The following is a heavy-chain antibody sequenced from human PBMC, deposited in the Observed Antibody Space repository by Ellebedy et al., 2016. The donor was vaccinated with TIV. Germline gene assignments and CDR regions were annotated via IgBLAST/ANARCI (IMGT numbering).Heavy chain of an antibody. Sequence: SETLSLXCAVYGGSFSGYYWSWIRQPPGKGLEWIGEINHSGSTNYNPSLKSRVTISVDTSKNQFSLKLSSVTAADTAVYYCARTATVTPRPIDYWGQGTLVTVSS. V-gene: IGHV4-34*01. D-gene: IGHD4-17*01. J-gene: IGHJ4*02. CDR3: ARTATVTPRPIDY. CDR1: GGSFSGYY. CDR2: INHSGST.